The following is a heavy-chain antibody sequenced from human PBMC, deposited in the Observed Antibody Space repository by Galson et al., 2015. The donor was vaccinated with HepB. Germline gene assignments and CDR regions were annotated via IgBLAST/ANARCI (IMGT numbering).Heavy chain of an antibody. CDR2: TCYRSKWYN. CDR3: ARDPSGSYWGRWFDL. D-gene: IGHD1-26*01. Sequence: CAISGDSVSSNSAAWNWIRQSPSRGLEWLGRTCYRSKWYNDYAESAKSRMTIKPDTSKNEFSLQLNSVTPEDTAVYYCARDPSGSYWGRWFDLWGQGIPVTVSS. V-gene: IGHV6-1*01. CDR1: GDSVSSNSAA. J-gene: IGHJ5*02.